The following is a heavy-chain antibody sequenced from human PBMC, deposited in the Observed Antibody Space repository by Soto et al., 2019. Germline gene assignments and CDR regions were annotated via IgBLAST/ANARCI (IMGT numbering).Heavy chain of an antibody. V-gene: IGHV1-69*13. J-gene: IGHJ4*02. CDR3: ARGPADIVATILYYFDY. D-gene: IGHD5-12*01. CDR1: GGTFSSYA. CDR2: IIPIFGTA. Sequence: GASVKVSCKASGGTFSSYAISWVRQAPGQGLEWMGGIIPIFGTANYAQKFQGRVTITADESTSTAYMELSSLRSEDTAVYYCARGPADIVATILYYFDYWGQGTLVTVSS.